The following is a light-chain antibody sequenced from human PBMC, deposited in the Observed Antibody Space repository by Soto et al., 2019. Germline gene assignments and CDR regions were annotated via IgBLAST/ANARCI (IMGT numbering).Light chain of an antibody. CDR1: RSDIGAYNY. CDR3: SSYTGSGTLV. Sequence: QSALTQPASVSGSPGQSITISCTGTRSDIGAYNYVSWYQQVPGKAPKLMIYEVSNQPSGVSDRFSGSKSGNTASLTISGLQAEDEADYHCSSYTGSGTLVFGGGTKLTVL. CDR2: EVS. J-gene: IGLJ2*01. V-gene: IGLV2-14*01.